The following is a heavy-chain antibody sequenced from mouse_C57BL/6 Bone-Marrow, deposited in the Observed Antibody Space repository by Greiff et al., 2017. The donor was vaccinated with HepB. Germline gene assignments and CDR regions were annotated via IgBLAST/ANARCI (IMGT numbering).Heavy chain of an antibody. CDR1: GFTFTDYY. CDR3: ARYSRYFDY. Sequence: EVQLVESGGGLVQPGGSLSLSCAASGFTFTDYYMSWVRQPPGKALEWLGFIRNKANGYTTEYSASVKGRFTISRDNSQSILYLQMNALRAEDSATYYCARYSRYFDYWGQGTTLTVSS. V-gene: IGHV7-3*01. J-gene: IGHJ2*01. CDR2: IRNKANGYTT.